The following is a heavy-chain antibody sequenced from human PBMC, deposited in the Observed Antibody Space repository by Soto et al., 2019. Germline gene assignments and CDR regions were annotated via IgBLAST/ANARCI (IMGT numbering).Heavy chain of an antibody. CDR1: GGSISTDSHY. J-gene: IGHJ4*02. V-gene: IGHV4-39*02. CDR3: ARDSGYGDPFDY. Sequence: SETLSLTCTVSGGSISTDSHYWGWIRQPPGKGLEWIGSVYYAGSTYKNPSLHSRVTISVDTSKNHFSLKLNSVTAADTAVYYCARDSGYGDPFDYWGQGTLVTVSS. D-gene: IGHD4-17*01. CDR2: VYYAGST.